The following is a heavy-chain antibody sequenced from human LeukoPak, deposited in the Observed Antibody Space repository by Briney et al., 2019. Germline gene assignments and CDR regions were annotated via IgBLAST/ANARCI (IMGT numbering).Heavy chain of an antibody. D-gene: IGHD3-3*01. CDR2: IKSETDGGTT. CDR3: TTAPPHLDDFPPSDYYYYMDV. Sequence: GGSLRLSCAASGFTFSNAWMSWVRQAPGKGLEWVGRIKSETDGGTTDYAAPVKGRFTISRDDSKNTLYLQMNSLKTEDTAVYYCTTAPPHLDDFPPSDYYYYMDVWGKGTTVTVSS. V-gene: IGHV3-15*01. CDR1: GFTFSNAW. J-gene: IGHJ6*03.